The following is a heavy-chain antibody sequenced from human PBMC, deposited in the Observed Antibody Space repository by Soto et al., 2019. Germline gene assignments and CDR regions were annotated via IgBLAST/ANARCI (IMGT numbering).Heavy chain of an antibody. CDR3: ARSDCSGGSCYSGRFDP. D-gene: IGHD2-15*01. J-gene: IGHJ5*02. V-gene: IGHV4-61*01. CDR2: IYYSGST. Sequence: PSETLSLTCTVSGGSVSSGSYYWSWIRQPPGKGLEWIGYIYYSGSTNYNPSLKSRVTISVDTSKNQFSLKLSSVTAADTAVYYCARSDCSGGSCYSGRFDPWGQGTLVTVSS. CDR1: GGSVSSGSYY.